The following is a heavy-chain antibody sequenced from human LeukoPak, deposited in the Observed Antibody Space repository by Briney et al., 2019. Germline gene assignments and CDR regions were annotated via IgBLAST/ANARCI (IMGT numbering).Heavy chain of an antibody. CDR3: AKALERIVVTGGDY. Sequence: GGSLRLSCAASGFTFSTYAMSWVRQAPGKGLEWVSGISGSGGSTFYADSVKGRFAISRDNSKNTLYLQMNSLRAEDTAVYYCAKALERIVVTGGDYWGQGTLVTVSS. CDR1: GFTFSTYA. D-gene: IGHD2-15*01. J-gene: IGHJ4*02. V-gene: IGHV3-23*01. CDR2: ISGSGGST.